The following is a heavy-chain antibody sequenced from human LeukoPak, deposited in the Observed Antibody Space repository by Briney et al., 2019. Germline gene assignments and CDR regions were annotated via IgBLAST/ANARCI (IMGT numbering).Heavy chain of an antibody. Sequence: SETLSLTCTVSGGSISSHYWSWIRQPPGKGLEYIGYIYYSGSTNYNPSLESRVTISVDTSNNQFSLRLSSVTAADTAVYYCARWALYDSSCYSRRFDYWGQGTLVAVSS. CDR3: ARWALYDSSCYSRRFDY. CDR1: GGSISSHY. D-gene: IGHD3-22*01. V-gene: IGHV4-59*11. CDR2: IYYSGST. J-gene: IGHJ4*02.